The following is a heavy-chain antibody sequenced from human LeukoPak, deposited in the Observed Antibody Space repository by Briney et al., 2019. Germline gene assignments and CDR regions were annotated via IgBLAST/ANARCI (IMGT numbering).Heavy chain of an antibody. CDR3: AREDGNNSGSYGMDV. D-gene: IGHD5-24*01. V-gene: IGHV3-7*01. CDR1: GFTFSRYW. Sequence: GGSLRLSCAASGFTFSRYWTSWVRQAPGKGLEWVANIKQDGSEKYYVDSVKGRFTISRDNAKNSLYLQMNSLRAEDTAVYYCAREDGNNSGSYGMDVWGQGTTVTVSS. CDR2: IKQDGSEK. J-gene: IGHJ6*02.